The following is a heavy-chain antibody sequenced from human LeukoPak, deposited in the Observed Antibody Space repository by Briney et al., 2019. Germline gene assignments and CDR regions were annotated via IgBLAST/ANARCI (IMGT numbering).Heavy chain of an antibody. V-gene: IGHV3-43*01. CDR1: GFTFDDYT. CDR3: AKEEGYSYGD. Sequence: GGSLRLSCAASGFTFDDYTMHWVRQAPGKGLEWVSLISWDGGSTYYADSVKGRFTISRDNSKNSLYLQMNSLRTEDTALYYCAKEEGYSYGDWGQGTLVTVSS. J-gene: IGHJ4*02. CDR2: ISWDGGST. D-gene: IGHD5-18*01.